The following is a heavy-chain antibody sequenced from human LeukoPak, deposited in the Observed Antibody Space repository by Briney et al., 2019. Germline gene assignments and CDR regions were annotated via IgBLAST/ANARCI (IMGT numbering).Heavy chain of an antibody. V-gene: IGHV3-23*01. Sequence: PGGSLRLSCAASGFSFSSYAMSWVRQVPGKGLEWVSAISGSGGSAFYADSVKGRFTISRDNSKNALYLQMNSLRAEDTAVYYCAKVNSGSYLFYFDYWGQGTLATASS. J-gene: IGHJ4*02. CDR3: AKVNSGSYLFYFDY. D-gene: IGHD1-26*01. CDR2: ISGSGGSA. CDR1: GFSFSSYA.